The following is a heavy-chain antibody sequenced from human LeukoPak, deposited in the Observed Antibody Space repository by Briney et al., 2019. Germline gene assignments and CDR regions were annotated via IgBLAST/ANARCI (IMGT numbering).Heavy chain of an antibody. D-gene: IGHD5-24*01. CDR1: GFTVSSNY. CDR2: IYSGGST. J-gene: IGHJ4*02. Sequence: PGGSLRLSCAASGFTVSSNYMSWVRQAPGKGLEWVSVIYSGGSTYYADSVKGRFTISRDNSKNTLFFQMNGLRAEDTAVYYCAGGRWLQSLFDYWGQGTLVTVSS. CDR3: AGGRWLQSLFDY. V-gene: IGHV3-66*01.